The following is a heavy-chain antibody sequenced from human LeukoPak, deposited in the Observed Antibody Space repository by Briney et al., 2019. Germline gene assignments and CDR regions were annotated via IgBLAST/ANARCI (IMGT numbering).Heavy chain of an antibody. Sequence: GGSLRLSCAASGFSVSSTYMSWVRQAPGKGPEWVSIIYSGGNTYYADSVKGRFTISRDNSKNTLYLQMNSLRADDTAGYYCAKDQRSNGDWGQGTLVTVSS. CDR2: IYSGGNT. CDR3: AKDQRSNGD. V-gene: IGHV3-53*01. D-gene: IGHD4-17*01. J-gene: IGHJ4*02. CDR1: GFSVSSTY.